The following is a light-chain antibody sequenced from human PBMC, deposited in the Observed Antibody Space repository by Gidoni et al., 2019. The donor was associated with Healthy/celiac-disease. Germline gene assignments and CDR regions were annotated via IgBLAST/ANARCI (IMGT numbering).Light chain of an antibody. J-gene: IGLJ2*01. CDR1: SSNIGAGYD. CDR3: QSYDSSLSGSVV. Sequence: QSVLTQPPSVPGAPGQRVTISCMGSSSNIGAGYDVHWYQQLPGTAPKLLIYGNSNRPSGVPDRFSGSKSGTSASLAITGLQAEDEADYYCQSYDSSLSGSVVFGGGTKLTVL. CDR2: GNS. V-gene: IGLV1-40*01.